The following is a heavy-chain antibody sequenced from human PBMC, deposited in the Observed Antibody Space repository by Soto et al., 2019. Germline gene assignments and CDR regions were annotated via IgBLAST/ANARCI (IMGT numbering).Heavy chain of an antibody. CDR2: INTHNGNT. Sequence: QVQLEQSAPEVKKPGASVKVSCKASGYTFTTYGISWVRQAPGQGLEWMGWINTHNGNTNYAQNLQCRVIMTADTSTSTAYMERSSLRSDDTAVYYCTREGSAPYYYYGMDAWGQGTTVTVSS. V-gene: IGHV1-18*01. CDR3: TREGSAPYYYYGMDA. CDR1: GYTFTTYG. J-gene: IGHJ6*02. D-gene: IGHD3-10*01.